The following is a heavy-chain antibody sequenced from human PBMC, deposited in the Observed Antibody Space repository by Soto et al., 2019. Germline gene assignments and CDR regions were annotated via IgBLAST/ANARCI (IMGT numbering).Heavy chain of an antibody. CDR2: IYYSGST. CDR1: GGSISSGGYS. Sequence: SETLSLTCTVSGGSISSGGYSWSWIRQQPGKGLEWIGYIYYSGSTYYNPSLKSRVTISVDTSKNQFSLKLSSVTAADTAVYYCARDRVYGDYAFWFDPWGQGTLVTAPQ. CDR3: ARDRVYGDYAFWFDP. J-gene: IGHJ5*02. V-gene: IGHV4-31*03. D-gene: IGHD4-17*01.